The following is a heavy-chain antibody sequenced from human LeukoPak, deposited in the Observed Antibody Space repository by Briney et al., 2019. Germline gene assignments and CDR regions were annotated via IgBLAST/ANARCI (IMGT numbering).Heavy chain of an antibody. D-gene: IGHD6-6*01. CDR1: GYTFTSYH. CDR3: ARDPLIAARPGYFDY. V-gene: IGHV1-46*01. CDR2: INPSGGST. J-gene: IGHJ4*02. Sequence: ASVKVSCKASGYTFTSYHMHWVRQAPGQGLEWMGIINPSGGSTSYAQKFQGRVTMTRDTSTSTVYMELSSLRSEDTAVYYCARDPLIAARPGYFDYWGQGTLVTVSS.